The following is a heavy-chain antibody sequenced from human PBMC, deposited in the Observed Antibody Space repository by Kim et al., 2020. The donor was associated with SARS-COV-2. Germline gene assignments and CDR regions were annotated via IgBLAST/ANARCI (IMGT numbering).Heavy chain of an antibody. CDR3: ARGVSSAWTLRAWFDP. CDR1: SSSSC. J-gene: IGHJ5*02. D-gene: IGHD3-22*01. V-gene: IGHV4-4*02. CDR2: VDHSGTT. Sequence: SSSSCWSWVRQPPGKGLEWIGEVDHSGTTSYNVSLKNRVSILVDKSKNQFSLRLTSVSAAETAVYYCARGVSSAWTLRAWFDPWGQGTLVTVS.